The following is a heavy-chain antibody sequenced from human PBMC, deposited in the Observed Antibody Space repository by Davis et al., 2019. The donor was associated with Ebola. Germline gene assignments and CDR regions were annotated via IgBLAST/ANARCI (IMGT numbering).Heavy chain of an antibody. D-gene: IGHD4-23*01. Sequence: SVKVSCKASGYTFTNYGLSWVRQAPGQGLEWMGGIIPIFGTANYAQKFQGRVTITADESTSTAYMELSSLRSEDTAVYYCARGEFDYGGNSRYYYGMDVWGQGTTVTVSS. CDR2: IIPIFGTA. J-gene: IGHJ6*02. V-gene: IGHV1-69*13. CDR3: ARGEFDYGGNSRYYYGMDV. CDR1: GYTFTNYG.